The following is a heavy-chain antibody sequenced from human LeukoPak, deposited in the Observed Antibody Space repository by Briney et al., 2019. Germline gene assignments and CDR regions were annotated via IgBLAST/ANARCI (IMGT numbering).Heavy chain of an antibody. D-gene: IGHD3-3*01. Sequence: PSETLSLTCTVSGGSISSGGYYWSWIRQHPGKGLEWIGYIYYSGSTYYNPSLKSRVTISVDTSKNQFPLKLSSVTAADTAVYYCARCPFDFEGWFDPWGQGTLVTVSS. CDR2: IYYSGST. CDR3: ARCPFDFEGWFDP. V-gene: IGHV4-31*03. J-gene: IGHJ5*02. CDR1: GGSISSGGYY.